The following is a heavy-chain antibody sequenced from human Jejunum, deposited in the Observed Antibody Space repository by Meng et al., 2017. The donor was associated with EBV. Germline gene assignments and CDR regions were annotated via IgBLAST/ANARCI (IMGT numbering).Heavy chain of an antibody. CDR2: IFYTGNT. J-gene: IGHJ5*02. Sequence: QVYLQESGPCLVKPSQTLSLTCAVSGATFFNGGNYWTWIRQPPGKGLEWIGYIFYTGNTYYNPSLKSRVTISLDISKNQFSLNLTSVTAADTAVYYCARDTNGDYGWVDPWGQGTLVTVSS. V-gene: IGHV4-30-4*01. CDR3: ARDTNGDYGWVDP. CDR1: GATFFNGGNY. D-gene: IGHD4-17*01.